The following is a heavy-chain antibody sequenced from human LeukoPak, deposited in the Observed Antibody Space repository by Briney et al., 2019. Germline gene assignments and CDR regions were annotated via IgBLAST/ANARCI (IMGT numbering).Heavy chain of an antibody. V-gene: IGHV4-39*01. CDR2: IYYSGST. Sequence: PSETLSLTCTVSGGSISSSSYYWGWIRQPPGKGLEWIGSIYYSGSTYYNPSLKSRVTISVDTSKNQFSLKLSSVTAADTAVYYCAGLWFGELWALDYWGQGTLVTVSS. CDR1: GGSISSSSYY. CDR3: AGLWFGELWALDY. J-gene: IGHJ4*02. D-gene: IGHD3-10*01.